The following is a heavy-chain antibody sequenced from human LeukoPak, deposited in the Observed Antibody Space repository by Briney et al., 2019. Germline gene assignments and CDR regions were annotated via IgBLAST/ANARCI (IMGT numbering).Heavy chain of an antibody. V-gene: IGHV3-7*01. D-gene: IGHD6-13*01. CDR3: ARGLGSSSWLFDY. J-gene: IGHJ4*02. Sequence: GGSLRLSCAASGFTFSSYWMSWVRQAPGKGLEWVANIKQDGSEKYYVDSVKGRFTISRDNAKNSLYLQMNSLRAEDTAVYYCARGLGSSSWLFDYWGQGTLVTVSS. CDR1: GFTFSSYW. CDR2: IKQDGSEK.